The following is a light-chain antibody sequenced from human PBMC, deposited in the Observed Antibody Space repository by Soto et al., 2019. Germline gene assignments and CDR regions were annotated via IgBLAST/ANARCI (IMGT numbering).Light chain of an antibody. V-gene: IGKV3-11*01. CDR2: EAS. J-gene: IGKJ4*01. CDR3: HQRGNWASLT. Sequence: EVVLTQSPATLSLSPGERATLSCRAGRSVGTHLAWYQHKPGQAPRLLIFEASNRATGTPARFSGSGSGTRFTLTIISLGLEDVAVAYCHQRGNWASLTFGGGTKVEI. CDR1: RSVGTH.